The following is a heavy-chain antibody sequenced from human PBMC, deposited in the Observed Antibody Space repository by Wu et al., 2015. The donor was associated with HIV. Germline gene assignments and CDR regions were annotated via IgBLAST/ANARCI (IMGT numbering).Heavy chain of an antibody. CDR3: ATVRGDYVSETSRYYYYYMDV. J-gene: IGHJ6*03. Sequence: QVQLVQSGAEVKKPGSSVRVSCKASGDTFSYSAFSWVRQAPGQGLEWMGRVIPLSRSAYYAPHFHGRVTITADESTHTTYMEMSGLRSEDTAVYYCATVRGDYVSETSRYYYYYMDVWGKGTTVTVSS. CDR1: GDTFSYSA. D-gene: IGHD3-10*01. CDR2: VIPLSRSA. V-gene: IGHV1-69*13.